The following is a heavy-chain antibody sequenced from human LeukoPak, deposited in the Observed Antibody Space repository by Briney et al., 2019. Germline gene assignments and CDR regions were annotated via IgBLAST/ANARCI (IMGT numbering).Heavy chain of an antibody. CDR1: GGSISSYY. Sequence: PSETLSLTCTVSGGSISSYYWSWIRQPPGKRLEWIGYIYYSGSTNYNPSLKSRVTISVDTSKNQFSLKLSSVTAADSAVYYCAGNRFGELLSFDYWGQGTLVTVSS. V-gene: IGHV4-59*01. CDR2: IYYSGST. J-gene: IGHJ4*02. CDR3: AGNRFGELLSFDY. D-gene: IGHD3-10*01.